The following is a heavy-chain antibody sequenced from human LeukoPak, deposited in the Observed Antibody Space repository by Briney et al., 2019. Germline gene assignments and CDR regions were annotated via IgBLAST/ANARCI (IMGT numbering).Heavy chain of an antibody. Sequence: SETLSLTCAVYGGPFSGYYWTWIRQPPGKGLEWIGEINHSGSTNYNPSLKSRVTISVDTSKNQFSLHLSSVTAADTAVYYCARGFLWPQGNAMDVWGQGTTVTVSS. CDR1: GGPFSGYY. CDR3: ARGFLWPQGNAMDV. J-gene: IGHJ6*02. CDR2: INHSGST. V-gene: IGHV4-34*01. D-gene: IGHD2/OR15-2a*01.